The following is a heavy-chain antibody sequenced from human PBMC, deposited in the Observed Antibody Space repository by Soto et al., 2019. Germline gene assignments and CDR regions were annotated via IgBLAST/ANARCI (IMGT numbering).Heavy chain of an antibody. V-gene: IGHV4-30-2*01. CDR2: IYHSGST. CDR3: ARGMTTVTTFDY. J-gene: IGHJ4*02. Sequence: QLQLQESGSGLVKPSQTLSLTCAVAGGSISSGGYSCNCIRQPPVKGLEWIGYIYHSGSTYYNPSLKSRVTISVDRSKNQCSLKLSSVTAADTAVYYCARGMTTVTTFDYWGQGTLVTVSS. D-gene: IGHD4-17*01. CDR1: GGSISSGGYS.